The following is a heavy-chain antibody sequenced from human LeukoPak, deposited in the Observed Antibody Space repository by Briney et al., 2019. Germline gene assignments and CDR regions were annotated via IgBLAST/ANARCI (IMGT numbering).Heavy chain of an antibody. J-gene: IGHJ4*02. Sequence: SETLSLTCTVSGGSISSYYWSWIRQPPGKGLEWIGYIYYSGSTNYNPSLKSRVTISVDTSKNQFSLKLSSVTAADTAVYYCARNYDSSGYTTFAYWGQGTLVTVSP. V-gene: IGHV4-59*01. CDR1: GGSISSYY. CDR3: ARNYDSSGYTTFAY. D-gene: IGHD3-22*01. CDR2: IYYSGST.